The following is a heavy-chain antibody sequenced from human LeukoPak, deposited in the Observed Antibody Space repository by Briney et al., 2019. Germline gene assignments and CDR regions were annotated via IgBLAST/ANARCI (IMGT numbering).Heavy chain of an antibody. J-gene: IGHJ4*02. CDR2: ISGSGGST. D-gene: IGHD6-19*01. CDR3: AKDGWLGYFDY. CDR1: GFTSSNYA. V-gene: IGHV3-23*01. Sequence: GGSLRLSCAASGFTSSNYAMSWVRQAPGKGLEWVSAISGSGGSTYYADSVKGRFTISRDNSKNTLYVQMNSLRAEDTAVYYCAKDGWLGYFDYWGQGTLVTVSS.